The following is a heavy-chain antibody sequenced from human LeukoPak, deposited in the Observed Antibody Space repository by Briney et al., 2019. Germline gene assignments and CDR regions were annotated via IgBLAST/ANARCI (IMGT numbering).Heavy chain of an antibody. CDR3: ASLPLGYCSSTSCFAFDY. Sequence: SETLSLTCTVSGGSISSYYWSWIRQPPGKGLEWIGRIYTSGSTNYNPSLKSRVTISVDRSKNQFSLKLSSVTAADTAVYYCASLPLGYCSSTSCFAFDYWGQGTLVTVSS. CDR2: IYTSGST. V-gene: IGHV4-4*07. CDR1: GGSISSYY. D-gene: IGHD2-2*01. J-gene: IGHJ4*02.